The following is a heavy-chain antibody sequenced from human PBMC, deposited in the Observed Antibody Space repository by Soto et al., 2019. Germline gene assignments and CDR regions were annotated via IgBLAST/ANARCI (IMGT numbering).Heavy chain of an antibody. J-gene: IGHJ4*02. D-gene: IGHD1-26*01. V-gene: IGHV1-69*06. CDR2: IIPMYDSA. Sequence: QVQLVQSGAELKKPGSSVNVSCAASGGTFKTYTINWVRQAPGQGLEWIGQIIPMYDSANYAQRFQGRVTISADKYTNIAYMELSGLRAEDTALYYCATWRTYSGSYCFDYWGQGTLASVSS. CDR1: GGTFKTYT. CDR3: ATWRTYSGSYCFDY.